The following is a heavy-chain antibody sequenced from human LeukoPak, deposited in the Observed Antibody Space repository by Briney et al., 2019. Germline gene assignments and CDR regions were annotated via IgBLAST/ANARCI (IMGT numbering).Heavy chain of an antibody. CDR2: ISGSGATT. D-gene: IGHD6-13*01. CDR1: GFTFSNFA. Sequence: GGSLRLPCAASGFTFSNFAMSWVRQAPGKGLEWVSGISGSGATTYYVDSVKGRFTISRDNSKNTVYLQMNSLRAEDTAVYYCAKSSYNSSPNWFDPWGQGTLVTVSS. V-gene: IGHV3-23*01. CDR3: AKSSYNSSPNWFDP. J-gene: IGHJ5*02.